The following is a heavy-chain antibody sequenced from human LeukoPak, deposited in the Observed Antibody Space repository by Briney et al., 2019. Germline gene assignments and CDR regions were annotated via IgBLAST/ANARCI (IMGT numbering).Heavy chain of an antibody. CDR2: ILPDGSQK. J-gene: IGHJ4*02. V-gene: IGHV3-7*01. Sequence: GGSLRLSCVASDFTFDFYWMTWVRQAPGKGLEWLANILPDGSQKYYVDSVKGRFTISRDNPKNSLYLQINNLRAEDTAVYYCGRLAHNVWYAIDFWGQGTLVTVSS. CDR3: GRLAHNVWYAIDF. CDR1: DFTFDFYW. D-gene: IGHD2-2*01.